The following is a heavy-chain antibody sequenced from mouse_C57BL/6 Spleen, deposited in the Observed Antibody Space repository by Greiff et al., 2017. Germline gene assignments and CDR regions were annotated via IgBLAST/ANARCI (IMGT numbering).Heavy chain of an antibody. CDR3: ARNSYYYGISPYAMDY. D-gene: IGHD1-1*01. Sequence: QVQLKQSGPELVKPGASVKISCKASGYSFTSYYIHWVKQRPGQGLEWLGWIYPGSGNTKYNEKFNGQATLTADASSSTAYMQLRSLTSEDSEVYYGARNSYYYGISPYAMDYWGQGTSVTVSS. CDR1: GYSFTSYY. V-gene: IGHV1-66*01. J-gene: IGHJ4*01. CDR2: IYPGSGNT.